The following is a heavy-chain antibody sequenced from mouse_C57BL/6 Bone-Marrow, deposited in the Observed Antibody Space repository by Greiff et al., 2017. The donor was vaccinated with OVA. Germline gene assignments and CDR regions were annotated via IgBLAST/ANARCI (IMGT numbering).Heavy chain of an antibody. CDR2: INYDGSST. V-gene: IGHV5-16*01. CDR1: GFTFSDYY. Sequence: EVKLMESEGGLVQPGSSMKLSCTASGFTFSDYYMAWVRQVPEKGLEWVANINYDGSSTYYLDSLKSRFIISRDNAKNILYLQMSSLKSEDTATYYCARNGYGSSYPYYFDYWGQGTTLTVSS. D-gene: IGHD1-1*01. J-gene: IGHJ2*01. CDR3: ARNGYGSSYPYYFDY.